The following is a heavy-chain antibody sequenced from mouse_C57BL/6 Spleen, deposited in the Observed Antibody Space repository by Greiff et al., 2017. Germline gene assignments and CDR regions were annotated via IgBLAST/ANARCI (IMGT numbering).Heavy chain of an antibody. CDR3: ALYVAWFAY. CDR2: INPNNGGT. CDR1: GYTFTDYN. V-gene: IGHV1-18*01. Sequence: VQLQQSGPELVKPGASVKIPCKASGYTFTDYNMDWVKQSHGKSLEWIGDINPNNGGTIYNQKFKGKATLTVDKSSSTAYMERRSLTSEDTAVYYCALYVAWFAYWGQGTLVTVSA. D-gene: IGHD2-12*01. J-gene: IGHJ3*01.